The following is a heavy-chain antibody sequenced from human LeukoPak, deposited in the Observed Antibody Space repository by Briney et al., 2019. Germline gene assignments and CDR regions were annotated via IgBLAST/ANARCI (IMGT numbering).Heavy chain of an antibody. J-gene: IGHJ5*02. V-gene: IGHV4-38-2*02. CDR3: AREGTRSSTWYHWFDP. CDR1: GYSISNDNY. D-gene: IGHD6-13*01. CDR2: IYHTGTA. Sequence: SETLSLTCTVSGYSISNDNYWGWIRQTPGKGLEWIGSIYHTGTAYYNPSLKSRVTISVDTSNKQFSLTMRSVTAADTALYYCAREGTRSSTWYHWFDPWGQGTLVTVSS.